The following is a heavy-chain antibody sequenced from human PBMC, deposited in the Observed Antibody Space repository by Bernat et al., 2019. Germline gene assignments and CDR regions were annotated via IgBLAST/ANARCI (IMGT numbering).Heavy chain of an antibody. CDR1: AFIFTDAW. Sequence: EVQLVESGGDLVKPGESLRLSCAISAFIFTDAWMNWVRQAPGKGLEWVGRIKSKTDGGTTEYAAPVKGRFTISRDDSKNTVYLQMNSLKIEDTAIYYCNTDRITTFGRFWGQGTLVTVSS. CDR3: NTDRITTFGRF. J-gene: IGHJ4*02. V-gene: IGHV3-15*07. D-gene: IGHD3-3*01. CDR2: IKSKTDGGTT.